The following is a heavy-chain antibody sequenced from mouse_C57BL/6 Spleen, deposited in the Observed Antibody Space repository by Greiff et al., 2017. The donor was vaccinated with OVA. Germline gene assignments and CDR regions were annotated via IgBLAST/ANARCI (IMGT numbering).Heavy chain of an antibody. CDR1: GFTFSSYA. J-gene: IGHJ2*01. V-gene: IGHV5-4*01. Sequence: EVKVVESGGGLVKPGGSLKLSCAASGFTFSSYAMSWVRQTPEKRLEWVATISDGGSYTYYPDNVKGRFTISRDNAKNNLYLQMSHLKSEDTAMYYCARDYDGSRSFDYWGQGTTLTVSS. CDR3: ARDYDGSRSFDY. D-gene: IGHD1-1*01. CDR2: ISDGGSYT.